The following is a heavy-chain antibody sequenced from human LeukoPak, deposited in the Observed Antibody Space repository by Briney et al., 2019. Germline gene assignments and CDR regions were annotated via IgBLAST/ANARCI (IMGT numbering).Heavy chain of an antibody. J-gene: IGHJ4*02. Sequence: SETLSLTCSVSTDSISSGNYYWGWVRQSPGQGLEWIGSIVSGGSTYHNPSFKSRVTMSIDTSKNQFSLKLSFVTAADTAIYNCVRDYGNFVQGNWGQGTLVTVSS. CDR3: VRDYGNFVQGN. CDR1: TDSISSGNYY. D-gene: IGHD1-7*01. V-gene: IGHV4-39*02. CDR2: IVSGGST.